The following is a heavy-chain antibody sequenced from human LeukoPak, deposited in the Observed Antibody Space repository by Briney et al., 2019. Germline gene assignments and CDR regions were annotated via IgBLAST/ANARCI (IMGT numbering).Heavy chain of an antibody. V-gene: IGHV4-34*01. J-gene: IGHJ4*02. CDR3: ARRGTSLRPMDS. CDR2: ISHRGTT. Sequence: SSETLSLTCAVYGGSFCGYFWSWIRQSPGKGLEWIGEISHRGTTNYNPSLKSRVSISVDTSKNQYSLNLTSVTAADTAVYYCARRGTSLRPMDSWGQGTLVTVSS. CDR1: GGSFCGYF.